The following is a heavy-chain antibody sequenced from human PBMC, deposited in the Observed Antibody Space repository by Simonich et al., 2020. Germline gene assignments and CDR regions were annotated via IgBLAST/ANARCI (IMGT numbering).Heavy chain of an antibody. CDR3: ARVGYSNYYYYGMDV. CDR2: IYHSGGT. D-gene: IGHD6-13*01. CDR1: GYSISSGYY. Sequence: QVQLQESGPGLVKPSETLSLTCAVSGYSISSGYYWGWIRQPPGKGLVWIGSIYHSGGTYYNPSLKSRVTISVDTSKNQFSLKLSSVTAADTAVYYCARVGYSNYYYYGMDVWGQGTTVTVSS. V-gene: IGHV4-38-2*01. J-gene: IGHJ6*02.